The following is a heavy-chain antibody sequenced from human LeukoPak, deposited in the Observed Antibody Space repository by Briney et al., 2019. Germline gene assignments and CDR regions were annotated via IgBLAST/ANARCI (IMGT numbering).Heavy chain of an antibody. D-gene: IGHD1-14*01. Sequence: SGPALVKPTQTLTLTCTFSGFSLTPSEVGVGWIRQPPGKGLEWIGFIYYTGSTNYNPSLKSRVTISADTSKNQFSLKLSSVTAADTAVYYCAGMRITTPTVRTLDYWGQGTLVTVSS. CDR3: AGMRITTPTVRTLDY. CDR2: IYYTGST. J-gene: IGHJ4*02. V-gene: IGHV4-61*08. CDR1: GFSLTPSEVG.